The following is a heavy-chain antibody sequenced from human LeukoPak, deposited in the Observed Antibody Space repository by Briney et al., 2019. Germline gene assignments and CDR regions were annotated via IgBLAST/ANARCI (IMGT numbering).Heavy chain of an antibody. Sequence: GGSLRLSCAASGFTFSSYAMSWVRQAPGKGLEWVSAISGSGGSTYYADSVKGRFTTSRDNSKNTLYLQMNSLRAEDTAVYYCAKTITMVRGVTPYYYYYYMDVWGKGTTVTVS. CDR3: AKTITMVRGVTPYYYYYYMDV. CDR2: ISGSGGST. D-gene: IGHD3-10*01. CDR1: GFTFSSYA. J-gene: IGHJ6*03. V-gene: IGHV3-23*01.